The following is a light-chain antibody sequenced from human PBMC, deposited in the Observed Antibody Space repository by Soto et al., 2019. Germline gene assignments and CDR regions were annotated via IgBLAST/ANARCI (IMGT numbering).Light chain of an antibody. J-gene: IGLJ2*01. CDR3: GTWDSSLSAVV. Sequence: QSVLTQPPSVSAAPGQKVTISGSGSSSNIGNNYVSWYQQLPGTAPKLLIYDNNKRPSGIPDRFSGSKSGTSATLGITGLQTGDEADDYCGTWDSSLSAVVFGGGTKLTVL. CDR2: DNN. CDR1: SSNIGNNY. V-gene: IGLV1-51*01.